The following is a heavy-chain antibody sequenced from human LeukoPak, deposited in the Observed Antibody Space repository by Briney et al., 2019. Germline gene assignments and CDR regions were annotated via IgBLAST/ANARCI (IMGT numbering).Heavy chain of an antibody. D-gene: IGHD2-15*01. V-gene: IGHV1-2*06. CDR1: GYTFTGYY. J-gene: IGHJ5*02. CDR3: ARGCSGGSCYSDNWFDP. Sequence: ASVKVSCKACGYTFTGYYMHWVRQAPGQGLEWMGRINPDSGGTNYAQKFQGRVTMTRDTSISTAYMELSRLRSDDTAVYYCARGCSGGSCYSDNWFDPWGQGTLVTVSS. CDR2: INPDSGGT.